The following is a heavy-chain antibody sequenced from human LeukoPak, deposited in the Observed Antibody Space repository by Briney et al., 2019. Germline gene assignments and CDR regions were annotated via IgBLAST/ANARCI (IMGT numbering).Heavy chain of an antibody. V-gene: IGHV3-23*01. D-gene: IGHD3-10*01. Sequence: GGSLRLSCAASGFTFSTYGMSWVRQAAGKGLEWVGGISGSGGSTYYADSVKGRFTISRDNSKNTLYLQMNSLRAEDMAVYYCAKVPAVRGVITPSFDYWGQGTLVTVSS. J-gene: IGHJ4*02. CDR2: ISGSGGST. CDR3: AKVPAVRGVITPSFDY. CDR1: GFTFSTYG.